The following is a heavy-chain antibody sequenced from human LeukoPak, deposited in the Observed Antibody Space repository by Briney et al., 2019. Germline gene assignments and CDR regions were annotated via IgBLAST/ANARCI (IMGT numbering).Heavy chain of an antibody. CDR2: INPNSGGT. J-gene: IGHJ3*02. D-gene: IGHD4-17*01. Sequence: ASVKVSCKASGYTFTGYYMHWVRQAPGQGLEWMGWINPNSGGTDYAQKFQGWVTMTRDTSVSTAYMELSRLRSDDTAVYYCAREGDYGDAFDIWGQGTMVTVSS. V-gene: IGHV1-2*04. CDR3: AREGDYGDAFDI. CDR1: GYTFTGYY.